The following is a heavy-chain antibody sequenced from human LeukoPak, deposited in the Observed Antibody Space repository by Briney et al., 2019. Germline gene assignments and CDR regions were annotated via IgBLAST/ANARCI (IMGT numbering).Heavy chain of an antibody. CDR2: ISYDGSNK. CDR1: GFTFSSYA. V-gene: IGHV3-30-3*01. Sequence: PGGSLRLSCAASGFTFSSYAMHWIRQAPGKGLEWVAVISYDGSNKYYADSVKGRFTISRDNSKNTLYLQMNTLRAEDTAVYYCAKDRDFYDSSGLTVRYGMDVWGQGTTVTVSS. J-gene: IGHJ6*02. CDR3: AKDRDFYDSSGLTVRYGMDV. D-gene: IGHD3-22*01.